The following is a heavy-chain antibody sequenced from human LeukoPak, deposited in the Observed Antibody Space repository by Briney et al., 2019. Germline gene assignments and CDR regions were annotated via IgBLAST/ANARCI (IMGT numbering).Heavy chain of an antibody. V-gene: IGHV3-7*01. J-gene: IGHJ4*02. CDR3: ARDSRTAAYYYDSSGSQ. Sequence: GGSLRLSCAASGFTFSSYWMSWVRQAPGKGLEWVANIKQDGSEKYYVDSVKGRFTISRDNAKNSLYLQTNSLRAEDTAVYYCARDSRTAAYYYDSSGSQWGQGTLVTVSS. CDR1: GFTFSSYW. D-gene: IGHD3-22*01. CDR2: IKQDGSEK.